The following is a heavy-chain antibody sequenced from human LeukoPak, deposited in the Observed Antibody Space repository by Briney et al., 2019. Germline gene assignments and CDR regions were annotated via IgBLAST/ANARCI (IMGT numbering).Heavy chain of an antibody. J-gene: IGHJ5*02. CDR2: INPNSGGT. V-gene: IGHV1-2*02. D-gene: IGHD3-10*02. CDR3: ARDLGSGSYYNWFDP. CDR1: GGTFSSYA. Sequence: GASVKVSCKASGGTFSSYAISWVRQAPGQGLEWMGWINPNSGGTNYAQKFQGRVTMTRDTSISTAYMELSRLRSDDTAVYYCARDLGSGSYYNWFDPWGQGTLVTVSS.